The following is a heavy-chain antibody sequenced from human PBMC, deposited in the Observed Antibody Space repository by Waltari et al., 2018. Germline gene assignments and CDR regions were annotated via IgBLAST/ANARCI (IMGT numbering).Heavy chain of an antibody. Sequence: QVQLQESGPGLVKPSETLSLTCTVSGGSISSYYWSWIRQPAGKGLEWIGCIYTSGSTNYNPSLQSRVTISVDKSKNQFSLKLSSVTAADTAVYYCARDDHYYGSGSYSMFDYWGQGTLVTVSS. J-gene: IGHJ4*02. CDR3: ARDDHYYGSGSYSMFDY. D-gene: IGHD3-10*01. CDR2: IYTSGST. CDR1: GGSISSYY. V-gene: IGHV4-4*07.